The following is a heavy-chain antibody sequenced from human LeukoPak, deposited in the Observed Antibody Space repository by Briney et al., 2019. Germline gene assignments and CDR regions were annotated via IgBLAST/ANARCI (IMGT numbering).Heavy chain of an antibody. CDR1: GGSISSYY. D-gene: IGHD3-3*01. Sequence: SETLSLTCTVSGGSISSYYWSWIRQPAGKGLEWIGRIYTSGSTNYNPSLKSRVTMSVDTSKNQFSLKLSSVTAADTAVYYCARLRVRRLRFLEWLLSVGMDVWGQGTTVTVSS. CDR2: IYTSGST. J-gene: IGHJ6*02. CDR3: ARLRVRRLRFLEWLLSVGMDV. V-gene: IGHV4-4*07.